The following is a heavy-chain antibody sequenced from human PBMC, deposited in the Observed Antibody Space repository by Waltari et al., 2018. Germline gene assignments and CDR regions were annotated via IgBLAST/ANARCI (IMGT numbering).Heavy chain of an antibody. Sequence: EVQLVESGGGLVQPGGSLRLSCAASGFTFSSYEMNWVRQAPGKGLEWVSYISSSGSTIYYADSVKDRFTISRDNAKNSLYLQMNSLRAEDTAVYYCAREAYCSGGSCYAPSGFDPWGQGTLVTVSS. CDR1: GFTFSSYE. D-gene: IGHD2-15*01. J-gene: IGHJ5*02. CDR3: AREAYCSGGSCYAPSGFDP. CDR2: ISSSGSTI. V-gene: IGHV3-48*03.